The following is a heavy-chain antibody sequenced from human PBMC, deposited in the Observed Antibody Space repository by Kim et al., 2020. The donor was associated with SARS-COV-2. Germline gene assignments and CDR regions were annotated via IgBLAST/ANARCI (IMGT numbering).Heavy chain of an antibody. D-gene: IGHD3-22*01. J-gene: IGHJ4*02. CDR3: ARESTMIVVVITESFDY. Sequence: FQGRVTMTRDTSTSTVYMELSSLRSEDTAVYYCARESTMIVVVITESFDYWGQGTLVTVSS. V-gene: IGHV1-46*01.